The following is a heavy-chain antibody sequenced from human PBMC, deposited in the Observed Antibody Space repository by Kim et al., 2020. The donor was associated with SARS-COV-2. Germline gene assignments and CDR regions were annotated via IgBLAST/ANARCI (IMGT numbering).Heavy chain of an antibody. CDR2: IIPILGIA. CDR1: GGTFSSYA. J-gene: IGHJ3*02. Sequence: SVKVSCKASGGTFSSYAISWVRQAPGQGLEWMGRIIPILGIANYAQKFQGRVTITADKSTSTAYMELSSLRSEDTAVYYCARFALGYSYGPHDAFDIWGQGTMVTVSS. CDR3: ARFALGYSYGPHDAFDI. D-gene: IGHD5-18*01. V-gene: IGHV1-69*04.